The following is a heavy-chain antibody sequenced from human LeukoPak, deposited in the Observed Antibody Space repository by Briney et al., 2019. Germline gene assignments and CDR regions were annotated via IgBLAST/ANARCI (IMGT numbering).Heavy chain of an antibody. CDR1: GFTFSSYS. CDR3: ARDWNHYSGYDLDY. J-gene: IGHJ4*02. D-gene: IGHD5-12*01. CDR2: ISSSSSTI. Sequence: GGSLRLSCAASGFTFSSYSMNWVRQAPGKGLEWVSYISSSSSTIYYADPVKGRFTISRDNAKNSLYLQMNSLRDEDTAVYYCARDWNHYSGYDLDYWGQGTLVTVSS. V-gene: IGHV3-48*02.